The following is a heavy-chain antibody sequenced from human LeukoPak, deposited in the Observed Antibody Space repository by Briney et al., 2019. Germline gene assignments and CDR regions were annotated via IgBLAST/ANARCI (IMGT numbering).Heavy chain of an antibody. CDR2: FDPEDGET. Sequence: ASVKVSCKVSGYTLTELSMHWVRQAPGKGLEWMGGFDPEDGETIYAQKFQGRVTMTEDTSTDTAYMELSSLRSEDTAVYYCATGGGSYGYFDYWGQGTLVTVSS. CDR3: ATGGGSYGYFDY. J-gene: IGHJ4*02. V-gene: IGHV1-24*01. D-gene: IGHD1-26*01. CDR1: GYTLTELS.